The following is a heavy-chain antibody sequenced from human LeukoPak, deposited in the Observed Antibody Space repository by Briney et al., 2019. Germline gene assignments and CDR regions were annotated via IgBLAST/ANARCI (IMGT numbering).Heavy chain of an antibody. V-gene: IGHV3-48*01. CDR3: ARDLGSSWFNFDY. J-gene: IGHJ4*02. D-gene: IGHD6-13*01. CDR2: ISSSSSTI. Sequence: GGSLRLSCAASGFTFSHYWMSWVRQVPGKGLEWVSYISSSSSTIYYADSVKGRFTISRDNAKNSLYLQMNSLRAEDTAVYYCARDLGSSWFNFDYWGQGTLVTVSS. CDR1: GFTFSHYW.